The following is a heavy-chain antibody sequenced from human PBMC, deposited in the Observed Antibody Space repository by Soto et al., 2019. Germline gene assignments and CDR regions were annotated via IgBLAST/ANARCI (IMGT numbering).Heavy chain of an antibody. V-gene: IGHV4-59*01. D-gene: IGHD2-15*01. Sequence: QVQLQESGPGLVKPSETLSLTCTVSGGSISSYYWSWIRQPPGKGLEWIGYIYYSGSTNYNPSLKSRVTISVDTSKNQFSLKLSSVTAADTAVYYCAAVGRDAPLDAFDIWGQGTMVTVSS. CDR1: GGSISSYY. CDR3: AAVGRDAPLDAFDI. CDR2: IYYSGST. J-gene: IGHJ3*02.